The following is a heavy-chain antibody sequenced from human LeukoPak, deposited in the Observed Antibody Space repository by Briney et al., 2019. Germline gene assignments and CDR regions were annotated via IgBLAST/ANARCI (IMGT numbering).Heavy chain of an antibody. V-gene: IGHV4-4*07. J-gene: IGHJ3*02. D-gene: IGHD3-22*01. CDR3: ARGPNRITMMIGDAFDI. Sequence: PSETLSLTCTVSGGSISSYYWSWIRQPAGKGLEWIGRIYTSGSTSYNPSLKSRGTMSVDTSKNQFSLKLSSVTAADTAVYYCARGPNRITMMIGDAFDIWGQGTMVTISP. CDR2: IYTSGST. CDR1: GGSISSYY.